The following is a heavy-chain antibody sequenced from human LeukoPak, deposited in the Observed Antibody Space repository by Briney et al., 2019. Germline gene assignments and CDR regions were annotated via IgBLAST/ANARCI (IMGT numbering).Heavy chain of an antibody. V-gene: IGHV1-46*01. CDR1: GYTFTSYY. CDR2: INPSGGST. J-gene: IGHJ3*02. D-gene: IGHD2-21*02. CDR3: ASLFAYCGGDCYSGDAFDI. Sequence: ASVKVSCKASGYTFTSYYIHWVRQAPGQGLEWMGIINPSGGSTSYAQKFQGRVTMTRDTSTSTVYMELSSLRSEDTAVYYCASLFAYCGGDCYSGDAFDIWGQGTMVTVSS.